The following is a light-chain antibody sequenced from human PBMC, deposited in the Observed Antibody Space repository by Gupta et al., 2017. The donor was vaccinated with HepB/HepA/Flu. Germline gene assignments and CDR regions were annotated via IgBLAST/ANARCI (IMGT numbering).Light chain of an antibody. V-gene: IGLV3-21*04. CDR3: QDWATRRDLGV. Sequence: SYVLTQPPSVSVAPGKTARITCGGNNIGSKSVHWYQKKPGQAPVRDIDLDSDRPYGITERLAGYNAGKTDNPAARTVEARKEADDDGQDWATRRDLGVFGGGTKVTVL. CDR2: LDS. CDR1: NIGSKS. J-gene: IGLJ2*01.